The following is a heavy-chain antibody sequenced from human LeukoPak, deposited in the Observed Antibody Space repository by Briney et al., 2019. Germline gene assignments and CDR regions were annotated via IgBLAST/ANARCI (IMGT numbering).Heavy chain of an antibody. D-gene: IGHD3-9*01. Sequence: SETLSLTCAVYGGSFSGYYWSWIRQPPGKGLEWIGEINHSGSTNYNPSLKRRVTISVETSKKQFSLKLSSVTAADTAVYYCARTHRLYDILTGYYPYYYYYMDVWGKGTTVTVSS. CDR2: INHSGST. CDR3: ARTHRLYDILTGYYPYYYYYMDV. CDR1: GGSFSGYY. V-gene: IGHV4-34*01. J-gene: IGHJ6*03.